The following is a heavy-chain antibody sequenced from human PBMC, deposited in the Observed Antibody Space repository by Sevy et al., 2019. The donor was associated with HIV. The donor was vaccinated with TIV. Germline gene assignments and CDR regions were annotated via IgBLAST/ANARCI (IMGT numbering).Heavy chain of an antibody. CDR1: GHTFSNYA. D-gene: IGHD2-8*01. CDR2: IIPMFGAP. CDR3: ARDSLYATNWAFDY. J-gene: IGHJ4*02. V-gene: IGHV1-69*13. Sequence: ASVKVSCKPSGHTFSNYAISWVRQAPGQGLEWMGGIIPMFGAPDYAQKFQGRVTITADESTSTVYMQLSSLRSDDTAIYYSARDSLYATNWAFDYWGQGTLVTVSS.